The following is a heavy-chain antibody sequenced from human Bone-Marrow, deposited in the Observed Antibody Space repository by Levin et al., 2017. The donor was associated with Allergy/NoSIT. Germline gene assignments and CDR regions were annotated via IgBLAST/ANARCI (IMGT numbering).Heavy chain of an antibody. V-gene: IGHV2-5*02. D-gene: IGHD3-9*01. CDR3: AHREKYYDIMTGYYSQAFDV. J-gene: IGHJ3*01. CDR2: IYSDDDK. Sequence: SGPTLVKPTQTLTLTCTFSGFSLDTSGEGVGWIRQPPGEALEWVALIYSDDDKRYSPSLKNRLTITKGTSRDQVVLTLTKTDPADTATYYCAHREKYYDIMTGYYSQAFDVWGQGALVTVSS. CDR1: GFSLDTSGEG.